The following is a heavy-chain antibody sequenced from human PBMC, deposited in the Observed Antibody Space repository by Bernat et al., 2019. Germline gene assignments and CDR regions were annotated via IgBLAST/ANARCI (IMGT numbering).Heavy chain of an antibody. V-gene: IGHV3-23*01. CDR3: AKSGYSSSWRFDY. D-gene: IGHD6-13*01. J-gene: IGHJ4*02. Sequence: EVQLLESGGGLVQPGGSLRLSCAASGFTFSSYAMSWVRQAPGKGLEWVSTISGSGGSTYYADSVKGRFTISGDSSKNTLYLQMNSLRAEDTAVYYCAKSGYSSSWRFDYWGQGTLVTVSS. CDR2: ISGSGGST. CDR1: GFTFSSYA.